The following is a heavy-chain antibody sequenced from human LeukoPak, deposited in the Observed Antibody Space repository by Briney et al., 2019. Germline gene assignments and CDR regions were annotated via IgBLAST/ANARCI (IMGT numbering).Heavy chain of an antibody. D-gene: IGHD5-12*01. CDR3: ATRYIVATTGGAFDI. Sequence: GASVKVSCKVSGYTLTELSMHWVRQAPGKGLEWMGGFDPEDGETICAQKFQGRVTMTEDTSTDTAYMELSSLRSEDTAVYYCATRYIVATTGGAFDIWGQGTMVTVSS. V-gene: IGHV1-24*01. CDR2: FDPEDGET. CDR1: GYTLTELS. J-gene: IGHJ3*02.